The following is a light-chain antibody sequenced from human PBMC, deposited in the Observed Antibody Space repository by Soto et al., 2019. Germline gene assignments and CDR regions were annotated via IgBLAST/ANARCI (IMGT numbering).Light chain of an antibody. CDR2: GAS. J-gene: IGKJ5*01. Sequence: EIVMTQSPATLAVSPGERATLSCRASPSVSNNLAWYQQKPGQAPRLLIYGASTRATGIPARFSGSGSGTEFTLTISSLQSEDFAVYYCQQYNNWPITFGQGTRLEIK. CDR3: QQYNNWPIT. V-gene: IGKV3-15*01. CDR1: PSVSNN.